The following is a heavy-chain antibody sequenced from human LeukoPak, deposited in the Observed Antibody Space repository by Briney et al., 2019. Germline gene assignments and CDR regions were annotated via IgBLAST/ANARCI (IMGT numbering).Heavy chain of an antibody. CDR3: AKEYFDWLSPFQH. D-gene: IGHD3-9*01. CDR1: GFTFNNYA. V-gene: IGHV3-23*01. CDR2: ISGSGDST. J-gene: IGHJ1*01. Sequence: PGGSLRLSCAASGFTFNNYALSWVRQAPGKGLEWVSAISGSGDSTYYADSVKGRFTISRDNSKNTLYLQMSSLRAEDTAVYYCAKEYFDWLSPFQHWGQGTLVTVSS.